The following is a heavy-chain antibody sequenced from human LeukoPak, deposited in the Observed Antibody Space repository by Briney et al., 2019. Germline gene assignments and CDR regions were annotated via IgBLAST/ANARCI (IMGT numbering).Heavy chain of an antibody. J-gene: IGHJ4*02. Sequence: PGGSLRLSCAASGFTFSSYSMNWVRQAPGKGLEWVSSISSSSSYIYYADSVKGRFTISRDNAKNSLYLQMNSLRAEDTAVYYCARGRYGDYCFDYWGQGTLVTVSS. D-gene: IGHD4-17*01. CDR3: ARGRYGDYCFDY. V-gene: IGHV3-21*01. CDR1: GFTFSSYS. CDR2: ISSSSSYI.